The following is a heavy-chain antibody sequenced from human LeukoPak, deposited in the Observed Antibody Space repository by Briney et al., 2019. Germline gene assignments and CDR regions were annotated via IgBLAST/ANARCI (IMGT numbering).Heavy chain of an antibody. J-gene: IGHJ4*02. CDR2: ISGYNANT. CDR3: ARPRVAGSFDY. Sequence: ASMSLSRETSGYPFPSYGMSWVRQAPGQGLEWMGCISGYNANTNYGERFEGRVTMTIDTSTTPVYMELRSLRSDDARVFLCARPRVAGSFDYWGQGTLVTVSS. V-gene: IGHV1-18*01. D-gene: IGHD6-19*01. CDR1: GYPFPSYG.